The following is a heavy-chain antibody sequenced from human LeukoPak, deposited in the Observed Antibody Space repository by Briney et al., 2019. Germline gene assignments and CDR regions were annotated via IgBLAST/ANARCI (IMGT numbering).Heavy chain of an antibody. CDR3: ARTQYDALYSAFDI. CDR2: INHSGST. Sequence: SETLSLTCTVSGGSISSSSYYWGWIRQPPGKGLEWIGEINHSGSTNYNPSLKSRVTISVDTSKNQFSLKLNSVTAADTAVYYCARTQYDALYSAFDIWGQGAVVTVSS. D-gene: IGHD3-16*01. J-gene: IGHJ3*02. V-gene: IGHV4-39*07. CDR1: GGSISSSSYY.